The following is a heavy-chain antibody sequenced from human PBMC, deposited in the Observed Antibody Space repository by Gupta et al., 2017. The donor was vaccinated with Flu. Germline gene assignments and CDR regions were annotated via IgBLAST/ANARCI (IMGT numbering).Heavy chain of an antibody. J-gene: IGHJ4*02. CDR2: ISGSGTNT. V-gene: IGHV3-23*01. CDR3: AQKAAEVVEATNFAY. D-gene: IGHD2-15*01. CDR1: GFTFSSYT. Sequence: EVQLLESGGDLIQPGGSLRLSCAASGFTFSSYTMNWVRQAPGKGLGWVSAISGSGTNTYYADFVKGRFTISRDNSRDTLYLQMNSLKAEDTAVYYCAQKAAEVVEATNFAYWGQGTLVTVSS.